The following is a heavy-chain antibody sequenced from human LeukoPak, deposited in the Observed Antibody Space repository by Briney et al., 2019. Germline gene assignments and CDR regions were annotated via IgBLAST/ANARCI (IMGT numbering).Heavy chain of an antibody. CDR2: INPDSKYI. CDR3: ARFVDQSTYYFDS. CDR1: AFALSTYT. J-gene: IGHJ4*02. Sequence: GGSLRLSCAAPAFALSTYTMEWVRLAPGEGLEWVSSINPDSKYIYYRDSVRGRFTISRDNAKNSLYLQMNSLRVEDTAVYFCARFVDQSTYYFDSGGQGTLVIVSS. D-gene: IGHD3-10*01. V-gene: IGHV3-21*01.